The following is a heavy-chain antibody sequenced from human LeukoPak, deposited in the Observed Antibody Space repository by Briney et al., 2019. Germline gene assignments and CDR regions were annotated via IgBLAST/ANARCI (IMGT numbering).Heavy chain of an antibody. Sequence: GGSLRLSCAASGFTFSNYAMSWVRQAPGKGLEWVSGISSSGGITYDADSVKGRFTISRDNSKNTLYLQMNSLRAEDTAVYYCAKSFSSSWKGDLEYWGQGNLVTVSS. CDR1: GFTFSNYA. CDR2: ISSSGGIT. CDR3: AKSFSSSWKGDLEY. D-gene: IGHD6-13*01. V-gene: IGHV3-23*01. J-gene: IGHJ4*02.